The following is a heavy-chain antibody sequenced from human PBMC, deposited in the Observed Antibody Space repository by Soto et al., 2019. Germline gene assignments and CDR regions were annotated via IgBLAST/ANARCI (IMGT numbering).Heavy chain of an antibody. CDR3: ATITMMT. Sequence: QVQLVESGGGLVKPGGALRLSCAASGFTFSDYYMSWIRQAPGKGLEWLSYISGSSDNTNYADSVKGRFTISRDNAKKSLYLEMNSLRAEDTAVYYCATITMMTWGQGTLVTVSS. V-gene: IGHV3-11*06. CDR1: GFTFSDYY. D-gene: IGHD3-22*01. J-gene: IGHJ5*02. CDR2: ISGSSDNT.